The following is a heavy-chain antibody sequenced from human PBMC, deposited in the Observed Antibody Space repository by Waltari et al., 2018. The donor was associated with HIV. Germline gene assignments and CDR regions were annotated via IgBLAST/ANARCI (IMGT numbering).Heavy chain of an antibody. CDR1: GFTFSSYS. V-gene: IGHV3-21*01. CDR2: ISSSSSYI. D-gene: IGHD5-12*01. J-gene: IGHJ4*02. CDR3: ARDLAVEMATILGY. Sequence: EVQLVESGGGLVKPGGSLRLSCAASGFTFSSYSMNWVRQAPGKGLEWVSSISSSSSYIYYADSVKGRFTISRDNAKNSLYLQMNSLRAEDTAVYYCARDLAVEMATILGYWGQGTLVTVSS.